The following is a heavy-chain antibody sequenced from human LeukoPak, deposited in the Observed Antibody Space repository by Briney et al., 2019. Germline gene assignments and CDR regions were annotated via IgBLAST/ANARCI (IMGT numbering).Heavy chain of an antibody. CDR2: ISGDGVSP. CDR1: GFAFNNYA. V-gene: IGHV3-23*01. J-gene: IGHJ4*02. Sequence: GGSLRLSCAASGFAFNNYALTWVRQTPGKGLECVSAISGDGVSPYYADSVRGRFTISRDNSKNTLYLQMNSLRVEDTAVYFCARDPGAFPYFFDCWGQGTLVTVSS. CDR3: ARDPGAFPYFFDC. D-gene: IGHD4/OR15-4a*01.